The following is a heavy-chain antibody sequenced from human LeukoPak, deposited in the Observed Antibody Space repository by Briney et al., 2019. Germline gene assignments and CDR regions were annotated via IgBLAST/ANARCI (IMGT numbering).Heavy chain of an antibody. CDR3: ARGSIAAGRYYYGMDV. D-gene: IGHD6-6*01. Sequence: GGSLRLSCAASGFTFDDYGMSWVRQAPGKGLEWVSGINWNGGSTGYADSVKGRFTISRDNAKNSLYLQMNSLRAEDTALYHCARGSIAAGRYYYGMDVWGQGTTVTVPS. CDR1: GFTFDDYG. CDR2: INWNGGST. V-gene: IGHV3-20*01. J-gene: IGHJ6*02.